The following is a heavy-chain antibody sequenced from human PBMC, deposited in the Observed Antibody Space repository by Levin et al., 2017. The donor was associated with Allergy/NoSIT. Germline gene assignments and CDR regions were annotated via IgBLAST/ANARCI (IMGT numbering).Heavy chain of an antibody. CDR3: AKYLAEWSPFALDY. J-gene: IGHJ4*02. CDR2: ISGSGGSS. V-gene: IGHV3-23*01. Sequence: PGESLKISCAASGFSLSRYAMSWVRQAPGKGLEWVSGISGSGGSSYYADSVKGRFTISRDNSKNTLSLQMDSLRVEDTAVYYCAKYLAEWSPFALDYWGQGTLVTVAS. CDR1: GFSLSRYA. D-gene: IGHD3-3*01.